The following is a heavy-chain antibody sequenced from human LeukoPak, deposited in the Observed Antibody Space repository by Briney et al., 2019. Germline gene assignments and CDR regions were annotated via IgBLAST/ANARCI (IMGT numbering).Heavy chain of an antibody. CDR1: GGSISSYY. CDR2: IYYSGST. Sequence: SETLSLTCTVSGGSISSYYWSWIRQPPGKGLEWIGYIYYSGSTNYNPSLKSRVTISVDTSKNQFSLKQSSVTAADTAVYYWARGVDTAMVNYWGQGTLVTVSS. V-gene: IGHV4-59*01. J-gene: IGHJ4*02. CDR3: ARGVDTAMVNY. D-gene: IGHD5-18*01.